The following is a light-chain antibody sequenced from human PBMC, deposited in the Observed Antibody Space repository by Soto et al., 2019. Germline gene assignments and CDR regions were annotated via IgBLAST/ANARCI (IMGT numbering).Light chain of an antibody. V-gene: IGKV1-5*01. CDR1: QSISSW. Sequence: DIQMTQSPSTLSASVGDRVTITCRASQSISSWLAWYQQKPGKAPKLLIYDASSLESGVPSRFSGSGSGTEFPLTSSRLQPDDIATYYCQQYNSYWTFGQGTKVEIK. CDR3: QQYNSYWT. CDR2: DAS. J-gene: IGKJ1*01.